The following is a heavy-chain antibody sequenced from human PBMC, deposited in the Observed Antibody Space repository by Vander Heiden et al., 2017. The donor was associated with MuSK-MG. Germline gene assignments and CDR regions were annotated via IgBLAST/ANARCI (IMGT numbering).Heavy chain of an antibody. J-gene: IGHJ4*01. D-gene: IGHD6-13*01. CDR3: ARDRVPAGAADIRYYFDY. V-gene: IGHV3-11*04. CDR2: ISSSGRTI. CDR1: GFPFSDYY. Sequence: QVQLVESGGGLVKPGGSLRLSCAASGFPFSDYYMSWIRQAPGKGLQWLSYISSSGRTIYYADAVKGRFTVSRDNGKNSLYLQVNSLRAEDTAVYYCARDRVPAGAADIRYYFDYWGHGTLVTVSS.